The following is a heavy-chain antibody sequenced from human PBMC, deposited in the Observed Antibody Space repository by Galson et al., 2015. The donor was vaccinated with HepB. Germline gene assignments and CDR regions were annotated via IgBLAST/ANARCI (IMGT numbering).Heavy chain of an antibody. CDR1: GFTFGDYA. V-gene: IGHV3-49*03. J-gene: IGHJ4*02. Sequence: LRLSCAASGFTFGDYAMTWFRQAPGKGLEWVGFIRSKAYGGTTEYAASVKGRFTISRDDSKSIAYLQMNGLKTKDTAVYYCTRDRPPKGYCSSTSCYQDYWGQGTLVTVSS. CDR2: IRSKAYGGTT. D-gene: IGHD2-2*01. CDR3: TRDRPPKGYCSSTSCYQDY.